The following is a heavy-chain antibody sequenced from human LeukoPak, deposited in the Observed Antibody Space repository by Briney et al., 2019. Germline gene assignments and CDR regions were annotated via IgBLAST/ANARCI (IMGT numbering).Heavy chain of an antibody. J-gene: IGHJ4*02. CDR1: GYTFTSYD. CDR2: MNPNSGNT. V-gene: IGHV1-8*01. D-gene: IGHD5-12*01. Sequence: ASVKVSCKASGYTFTSYDINWVRQATGQGLEWMGWMNPNSGNTGYAQKFQGRVTMTRNTSISTAYMELSSLRSEDTAVYYCARSVRYSGYDLDYWGQGTLVTVSS. CDR3: ARSVRYSGYDLDY.